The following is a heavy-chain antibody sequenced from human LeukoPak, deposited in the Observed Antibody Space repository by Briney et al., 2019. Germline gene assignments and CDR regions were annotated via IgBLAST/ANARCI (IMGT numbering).Heavy chain of an antibody. J-gene: IGHJ4*02. Sequence: GGSLRLSCAASGFTFSSYAMHWVRQAPGKGLEWVAAISYAGSNTYYADSVKGRFTISRDNSKTTLYLQMNSLRAEDTAVYFCAREPNYYGSGSYSFDFWRGGTLVTV. V-gene: IGHV3-30*04. CDR3: AREPNYYGSGSYSFDF. CDR1: GFTFSSYA. CDR2: ISYAGSNT. D-gene: IGHD3-10*01.